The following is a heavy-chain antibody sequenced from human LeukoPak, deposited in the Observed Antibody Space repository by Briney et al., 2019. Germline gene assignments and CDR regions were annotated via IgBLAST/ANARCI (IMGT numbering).Heavy chain of an antibody. CDR1: GGSISSYY. CDR2: IYHSGST. CDR3: ARGVDSSGSYYPLFDY. D-gene: IGHD3-22*01. J-gene: IGHJ4*02. V-gene: IGHV4-59*01. Sequence: SETLSLTCTVSGGSISSYYWSWIRQPPGKGLEWIGYIYHSGSTNYNPSLKSRVTISVDKSKNQFSLKLKSVTAADTAVYHCARGVDSSGSYYPLFDYWGQGTLVTVSS.